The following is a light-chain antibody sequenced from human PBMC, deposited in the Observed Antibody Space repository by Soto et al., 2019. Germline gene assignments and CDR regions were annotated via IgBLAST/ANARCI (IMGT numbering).Light chain of an antibody. Sequence: MTQSPSFVSASVGDTVTITCRASQDISNWLAWYQQKPGQAPRLLIYYASTRATGIPARFSGSGSGTEFTLTISSLQSEDFALYYCQQYNNWPPITFGQGTRLEIK. CDR3: QQYNNWPPIT. J-gene: IGKJ5*01. CDR2: YAS. CDR1: QDISNW. V-gene: IGKV3-15*01.